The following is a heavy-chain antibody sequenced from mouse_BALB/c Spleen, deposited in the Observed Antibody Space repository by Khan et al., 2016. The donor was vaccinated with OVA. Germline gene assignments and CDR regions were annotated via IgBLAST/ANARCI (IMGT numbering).Heavy chain of an antibody. CDR2: ISPGGSYI. CDR1: GFAFSSYD. Sequence: EVELVESGGGFVKPGGSLNLSCAASGFAFSSYDMSWVRQTPEKRLEWVATISPGGSYIYYPDSVKGRFTISRDIARNTLYLQMRGLRSEDTALYYGARPSYYGNPWFTYWGPGTLVTVSA. CDR3: ARPSYYGNPWFTY. J-gene: IGHJ3*01. V-gene: IGHV5-9*02. D-gene: IGHD2-10*01.